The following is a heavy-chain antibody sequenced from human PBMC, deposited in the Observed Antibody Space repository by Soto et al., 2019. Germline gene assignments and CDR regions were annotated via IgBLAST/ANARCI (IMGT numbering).Heavy chain of an antibody. J-gene: IGHJ4*02. CDR3: AGPGEQHRY. V-gene: IGHV3-66*01. Sequence: EVQLVESGGGLVQPGGSLRLSCAASGFTVSSNHMSWVRQAPGKGLEWVSLIYSGGSTYYADSVKGRFTFSRDNSKNTLDVQMHSRRAEDTAVYYCAGPGEQHRYWGQGTLVTVSS. CDR1: GFTVSSNH. CDR2: IYSGGST. D-gene: IGHD3-16*01.